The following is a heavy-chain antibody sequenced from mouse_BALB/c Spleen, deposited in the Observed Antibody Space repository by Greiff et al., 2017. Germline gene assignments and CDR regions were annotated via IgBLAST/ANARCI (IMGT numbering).Heavy chain of an antibody. Sequence: EVHLVESGGGLVKPGGSLKLSCAASGFTFSSYAMSWVRQTPEKRLEWVASISSGGSTYYPDSVKGRFTISRDNARNILYLQMSSLRSEDTAMYYWARGGGYSYYVDDWGQGTTLTVSS. J-gene: IGHJ2*01. V-gene: IGHV5-6-5*01. CDR3: ARGGGYSYYVDD. CDR1: GFTFSSYA. D-gene: IGHD3-1*01. CDR2: ISSGGST.